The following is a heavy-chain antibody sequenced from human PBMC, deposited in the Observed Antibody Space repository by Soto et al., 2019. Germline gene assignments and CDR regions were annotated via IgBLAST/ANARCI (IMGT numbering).Heavy chain of an antibody. J-gene: IGHJ5*02. CDR2: IYYSGST. D-gene: IGHD6-13*01. V-gene: IGHV4-39*01. CDR3: ARQGSSSTYLNWFDP. Sequence: QLQLQESGPGLVKPSETLSLSCTVSGGSISSSSYYWGWIRQPPGKGLEWIGSIYYSGSTYYNPSLKSRVTISVDTAKNQCSLKLSSVTAADTAVYYCARQGSSSTYLNWFDPWGQGTLVTVSS. CDR1: GGSISSSSYY.